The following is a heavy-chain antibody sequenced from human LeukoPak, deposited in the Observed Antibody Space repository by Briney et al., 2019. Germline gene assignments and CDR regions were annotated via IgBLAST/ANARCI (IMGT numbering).Heavy chain of an antibody. J-gene: IGHJ4*02. CDR1: GGPFSGYY. Sequence: SETLSLTCAVYGGPFSGYYWSWIRQPPGKGLEWIGEITHSGSTNYNPSLWSRVTISVDTSKNQFSLKLSSVTAADTAVYYCARMDSGSYIWGQGTLVTVSS. D-gene: IGHD1-26*01. CDR2: ITHSGST. CDR3: ARMDSGSYI. V-gene: IGHV4-34*01.